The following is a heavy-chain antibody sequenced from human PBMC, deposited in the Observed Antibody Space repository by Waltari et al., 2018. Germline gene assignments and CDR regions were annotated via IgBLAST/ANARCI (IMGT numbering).Heavy chain of an antibody. J-gene: IGHJ4*02. CDR3: AKEIHTIGRPCFDC. CDR1: GFTFSNFA. CDR2: ITSGGGDT. V-gene: IGHV3-23*01. Sequence: QLLESGGGWIQPGGSLRLSCVASGFTFSNFAISWVRQAPGKGLEWVSGITSGGGDTDYADSVRGRFTISRDNARNRLYLQMNSLRDEDTAVYYCAKEIHTIGRPCFDCWGQGVRVTVSS.